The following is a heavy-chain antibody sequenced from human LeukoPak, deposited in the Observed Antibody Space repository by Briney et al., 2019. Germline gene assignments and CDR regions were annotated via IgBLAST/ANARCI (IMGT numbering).Heavy chain of an antibody. CDR2: INWNGGST. Sequence: PGGSLRLSCAASGFTFYDYGMSWVRHAPGKGLEWVSGINWNGGSTVYADSVKARFTISRDNAKNSLYLQMNSLRVEDTALYHCARALRVDYDSSGYPYYFDYWGQGTLVTVSS. J-gene: IGHJ4*02. CDR3: ARALRVDYDSSGYPYYFDY. V-gene: IGHV3-20*01. CDR1: GFTFYDYG. D-gene: IGHD3-22*01.